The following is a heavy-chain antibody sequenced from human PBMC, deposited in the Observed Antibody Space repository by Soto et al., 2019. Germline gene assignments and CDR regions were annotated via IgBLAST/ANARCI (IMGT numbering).Heavy chain of an antibody. V-gene: IGHV4-31*03. CDR2: IYYSGST. CDR1: GGSISSGGYY. J-gene: IGHJ5*02. D-gene: IGHD4-17*01. CDR3: ARAEATVTIYWFDP. Sequence: QVQLQDSGPGLVKPSQTLSLTCTVSGGSISSGGYYWSWIRQHPGKGLEWIGYIYYSGSTYYKPSLKSRVTISVDTSKNQFSLKLSSVTAADTAVYYCARAEATVTIYWFDPWGQGTLVTVSS.